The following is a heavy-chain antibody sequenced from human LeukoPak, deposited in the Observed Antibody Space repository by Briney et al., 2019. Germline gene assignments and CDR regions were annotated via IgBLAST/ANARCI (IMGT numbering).Heavy chain of an antibody. CDR1: GFTVSSNY. Sequence: PGGSLRLSCAASGFTVSSNYMNWGRQAPGEGLEWLSYITTSSDTIYYADSVKGRFTISRDNANNSLYLQMNSLRAEDTAVYYCASDQSGPWDYWGQGTLVTVSS. D-gene: IGHD3-10*01. CDR3: ASDQSGPWDY. CDR2: ITTSSDTI. J-gene: IGHJ4*02. V-gene: IGHV3-48*01.